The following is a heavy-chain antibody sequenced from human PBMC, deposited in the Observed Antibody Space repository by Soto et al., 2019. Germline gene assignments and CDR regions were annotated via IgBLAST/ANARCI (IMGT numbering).Heavy chain of an antibody. CDR1: GFSFSNSG. CDR2: ISYDGSKK. V-gene: IGHV3-30*18. D-gene: IGHD3-16*01. CDR3: AKDRVESGLGEIDY. J-gene: IGHJ4*02. Sequence: QVQLVESGGGVVQPGRSLRLSCAASGFSFSNSGMHWVRQAPGKGLEWGAIISYDGSKKYYADSVKGRFTISRDNSKNTRNLQMTSLRVEDTAVFYCAKDRVESGLGEIDYSGQGTLVTVSS.